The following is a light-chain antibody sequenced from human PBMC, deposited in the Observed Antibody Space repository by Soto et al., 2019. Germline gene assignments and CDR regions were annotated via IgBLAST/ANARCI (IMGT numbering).Light chain of an antibody. J-gene: IGKJ1*01. CDR3: QQSYSSPPT. Sequence: DIQMTQSPSSLSASVEDRVIITCRASQSISNHLNWYQQKPGKAPKLLIFAASSLQSGVPSRFSGSRYGPDFTLTIRSLQPEDFATYYCQQSYSSPPTLGQGTKVDIK. CDR1: QSISNH. CDR2: AAS. V-gene: IGKV1-39*01.